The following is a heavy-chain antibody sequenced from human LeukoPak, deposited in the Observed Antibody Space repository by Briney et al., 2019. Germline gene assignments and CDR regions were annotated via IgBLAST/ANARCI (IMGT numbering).Heavy chain of an antibody. D-gene: IGHD6-19*01. CDR1: GFTFSNAW. Sequence: PGGSLRLSCAASGFTFSNAWMSWVRQAPGKGLEWVSAISGSGGSTYYADSVKGRFTISRDNSKNTLYLQMNSLRAEDTVVYYCAKNIYRIAVAGPFDYWGQGTLVTVSS. CDR2: ISGSGGST. J-gene: IGHJ4*02. CDR3: AKNIYRIAVAGPFDY. V-gene: IGHV3-23*01.